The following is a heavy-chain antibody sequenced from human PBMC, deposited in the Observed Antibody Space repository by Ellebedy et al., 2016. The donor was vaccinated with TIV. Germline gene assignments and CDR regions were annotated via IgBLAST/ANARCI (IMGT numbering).Heavy chain of an antibody. V-gene: IGHV1-2*02. Sequence: ASVKVSCXASGYTFTGYYMHWVRQAPGQGLEWMGWINPNSGGTNYAQKFQGRVTMTRDTSISTAYMELSRLRSDDTAVYYCARVLPRWLQLVGYFDYWGQGTLVTVSS. D-gene: IGHD5-24*01. J-gene: IGHJ4*02. CDR3: ARVLPRWLQLVGYFDY. CDR2: INPNSGGT. CDR1: GYTFTGYY.